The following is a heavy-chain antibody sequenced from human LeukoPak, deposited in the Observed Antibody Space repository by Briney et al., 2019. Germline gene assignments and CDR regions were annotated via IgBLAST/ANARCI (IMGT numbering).Heavy chain of an antibody. V-gene: IGHV1-18*01. Sequence: ASVKVSCKASGYTFTSYGISWVRQAPGQGLEWMGWISAYNGNTNYAQKLQGRVTMTTDTSTSTAYMELRSLRSDDTAVYYCARERGYDFWSGSDENWFDPWGQEPWSPSPQ. D-gene: IGHD3-3*01. CDR3: ARERGYDFWSGSDENWFDP. CDR2: ISAYNGNT. J-gene: IGHJ5*02. CDR1: GYTFTSYG.